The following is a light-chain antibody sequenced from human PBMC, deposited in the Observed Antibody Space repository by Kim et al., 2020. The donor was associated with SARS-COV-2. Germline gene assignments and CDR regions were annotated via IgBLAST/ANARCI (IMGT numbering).Light chain of an antibody. CDR1: QRIRSN. CDR2: GAS. CDR3: QQYNNWPLT. V-gene: IGKV3-15*01. J-gene: IGKJ4*01. Sequence: CVAPGERATHSCGASQRIRSNLAWYQQRPGQAPRLLIYGASTRAAGIPARITGSGSGTEFTLTISSLQTEDFAVYYCQQYNNWPLTFGGGTKVEI.